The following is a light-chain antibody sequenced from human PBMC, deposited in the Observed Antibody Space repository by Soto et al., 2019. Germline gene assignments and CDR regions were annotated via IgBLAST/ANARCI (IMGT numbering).Light chain of an antibody. V-gene: IGKV3-15*01. CDR2: GSS. CDR3: QQYNKLPHT. CDR1: QSVNSN. J-gene: IGKJ2*01. Sequence: EIVMTQSPATLSVSPGERATLSCRASQSVNSNLAWYQQKPGQVPRLLIYGSSTRATGISARFSGSGSVTEFTLTISSLQSEDFAFYYCQQYNKLPHTFGQGTKLEIK.